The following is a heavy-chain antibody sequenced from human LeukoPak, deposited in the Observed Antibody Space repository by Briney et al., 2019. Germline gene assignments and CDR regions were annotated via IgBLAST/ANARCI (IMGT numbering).Heavy chain of an antibody. CDR1: GFTVSANY. J-gene: IGHJ4*02. CDR3: ARCQYYFDSSGYYFDY. D-gene: IGHD3-22*01. Sequence: GGSLRLSCEVSGFTVSANYMSWVRQAPGKGLEWVSVIYSGGTTYYADSVEGRFTISRDNSKNTLYLQVNSLRAEDTAVYYCARCQYYFDSSGYYFDYWGQGTLVTVSS. V-gene: IGHV3-66*01. CDR2: IYSGGTT.